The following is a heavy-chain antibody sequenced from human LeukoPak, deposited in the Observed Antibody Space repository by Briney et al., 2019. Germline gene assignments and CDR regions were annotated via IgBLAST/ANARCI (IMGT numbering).Heavy chain of an antibody. CDR2: INHSGST. J-gene: IGHJ4*02. V-gene: IGHV4-34*01. D-gene: IGHD3-22*01. CDR1: GGSFSGYY. CDR3: ARGGRGSDSSGYYYKAPGGNFDY. Sequence: PSETLSLTCAVYGGSFSGYYWSWIRQPPGKGLEWIGEINHSGSTNYNPSLKSRVTIPVDTSKNQFSLKLSSVTAADTAVYYCARGGRGSDSSGYYYKAPGGNFDYWGQGTLVTVSS.